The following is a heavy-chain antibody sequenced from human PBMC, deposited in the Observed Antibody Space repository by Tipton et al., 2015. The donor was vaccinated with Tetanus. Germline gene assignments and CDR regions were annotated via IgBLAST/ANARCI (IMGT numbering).Heavy chain of an antibody. CDR3: ARGMAEASNCGGDCYSDY. J-gene: IGHJ4*02. CDR2: ISGGGVST. V-gene: IGHV3-23*01. CDR1: GFTFSSYA. D-gene: IGHD2-21*02. Sequence: SLRLSCAASGFTFSSYAMNWVRQAPGKGPEWVSAISGGGVSTYYADSVKGRFTISRDNAKNSLYLQMISLRAEDTAVYSCARGMAEASNCGGDCYSDYWGQGTLVTVSS.